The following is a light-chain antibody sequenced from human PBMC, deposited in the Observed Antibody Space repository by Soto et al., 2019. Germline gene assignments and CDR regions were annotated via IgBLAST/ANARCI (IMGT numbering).Light chain of an antibody. CDR2: RAS. V-gene: IGKV1-5*03. J-gene: IGKJ4*01. CDR3: QHYRSYPFT. CDR1: QSISDW. Sequence: DIQMTQSPSTLSASVGDRVSISCRASQSISDWLAWYQQKPGKAPKLLIYRASKLDSGVPSRFSGSGSETEFTLTISSLQPDDFATYYCQHYRSYPFTFGGGTKVEIK.